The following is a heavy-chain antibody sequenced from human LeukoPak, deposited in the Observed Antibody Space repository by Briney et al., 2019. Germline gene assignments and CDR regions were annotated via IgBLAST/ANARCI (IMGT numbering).Heavy chain of an antibody. CDR2: IKQEGSEK. CDR3: ARVEGTTGYYNYYYMDV. D-gene: IGHD1-14*01. CDR1: GLTFWRYR. V-gene: IGHV3-7*01. J-gene: IGHJ6*03. Sequence: GGALRLSCADSGLTFWRYRMRSVCQAPGRGVEWVANIKQEGSEKYYMDSVKGGRTISRDNAKNSLYLQKNRVRAEDTGVYYSARVEGTTGYYNYYYMDVWGKATTVTVSS.